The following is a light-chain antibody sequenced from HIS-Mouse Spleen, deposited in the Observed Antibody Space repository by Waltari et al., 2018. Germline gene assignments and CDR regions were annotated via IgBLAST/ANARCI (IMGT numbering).Light chain of an antibody. CDR1: SGSIASNY. V-gene: IGLV6-57*02. J-gene: IGLJ2*01. CDR2: EDN. Sequence: NFMLTQPHSVSESPGKTVTISCTGSSGSIASNYVQWYQQRPGSAPTTVIYEDNQRPSGVPARFSGSIDRSSNSASLTISGLKTEDEADYDCQSYDSSNVVFGGGTKLTVL. CDR3: QSYDSSNVV.